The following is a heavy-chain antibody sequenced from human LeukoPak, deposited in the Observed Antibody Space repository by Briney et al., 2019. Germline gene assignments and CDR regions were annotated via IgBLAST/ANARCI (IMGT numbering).Heavy chain of an antibody. CDR2: IIPILGIA. J-gene: IGHJ5*02. D-gene: IGHD3-3*01. V-gene: IGHV1-69*04. CDR1: GGTFSSYA. Sequence: SVKVSCKASGGTFSSYAISWVRQAPGQGLEWMGRIIPILGIANYAQKFQGRVTITADKSTSTAYMELSSLRSEDTAVYYCARGYRLYYDFWSGFNWFDPWGQGTLVTVSS. CDR3: ARGYRLYYDFWSGFNWFDP.